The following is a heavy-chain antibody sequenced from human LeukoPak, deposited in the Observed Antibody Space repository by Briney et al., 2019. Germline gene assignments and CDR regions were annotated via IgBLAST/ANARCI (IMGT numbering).Heavy chain of an antibody. D-gene: IGHD4-17*01. J-gene: IGHJ4*02. CDR2: ISGSGGGT. CDR3: AKSATTVTSNFEY. Sequence: GGSLRLSCAASGFTFSSHGMSWVRQAPGKGLEWVSGISGSGGGTFYADSVRGRFTISTDNSKNTVYLQMNSLRAEDTAVYYCAKSATTVTSNFEYWGQGTLVTVSS. V-gene: IGHV3-23*01. CDR1: GFTFSSHG.